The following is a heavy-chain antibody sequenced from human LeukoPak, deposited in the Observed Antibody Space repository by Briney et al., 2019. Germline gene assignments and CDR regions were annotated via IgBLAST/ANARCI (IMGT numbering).Heavy chain of an antibody. CDR1: GGSMSSFY. CDR2: IYYRGST. D-gene: IGHD2-15*01. CDR3: ARDVGGGPFFDY. J-gene: IGHJ4*02. V-gene: IGHV4-59*01. Sequence: PSETLSLTCTVSGGSMSSFYWGWIRQPPGKGLEWIGYIYYRGSTDYNPSLKSRVTISLDTSKNQFSLKLSSVTAADTAVYYCARDVGGGPFFDYWGQGTLVTVPS.